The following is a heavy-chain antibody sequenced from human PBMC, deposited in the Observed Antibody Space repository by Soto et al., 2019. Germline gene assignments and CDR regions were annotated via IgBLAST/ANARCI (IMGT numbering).Heavy chain of an antibody. CDR1: GRTFNSYL. J-gene: IGHJ4*02. Sequence: ASVKVSCKASGRTFNSYLIHWVRLAPGQGLEWMGIISPSGDVTRFAQKFLGRVTMTREKSTSTVYMELSRLRSEDTAAYYCATGSGATIIFWGQGSLVTVSS. V-gene: IGHV1-46*02. D-gene: IGHD5-12*01. CDR3: ATGSGATIIF. CDR2: ISPSGDVT.